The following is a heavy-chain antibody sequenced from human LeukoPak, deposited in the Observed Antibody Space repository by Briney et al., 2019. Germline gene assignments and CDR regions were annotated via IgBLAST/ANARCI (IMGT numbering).Heavy chain of an antibody. Sequence: ASVKVSCKASGYTFSDFYIHSVRQAPGQGLEYVGWITPKSGDTYSPQRFQGRVTMTRDASISTAYMELSSLRSDDTAVYFCARVRLADERAWAYWGQGTLVTVSS. V-gene: IGHV1-2*02. D-gene: IGHD3-3*02. CDR3: ARVRLADERAWAY. J-gene: IGHJ4*02. CDR2: ITPKSGDT. CDR1: GYTFSDFY.